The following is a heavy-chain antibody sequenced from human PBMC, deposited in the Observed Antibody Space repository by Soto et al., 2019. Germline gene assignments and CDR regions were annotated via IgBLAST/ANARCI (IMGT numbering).Heavy chain of an antibody. J-gene: IGHJ4*02. CDR3: AIRRPYSSGWHY. CDR2: IHGGDSPT. Sequence: PGESLKISCKGSGYIFSNYWIGWVRQMPGKGLEWMGIIHGGDSPTRYSPSFEGQVTISTDESISTAYLQWSSLKASDTAMYYCAIRRPYSSGWHYWGQGPLGTLSS. CDR1: GYIFSNYW. D-gene: IGHD6-19*01. V-gene: IGHV5-51*01.